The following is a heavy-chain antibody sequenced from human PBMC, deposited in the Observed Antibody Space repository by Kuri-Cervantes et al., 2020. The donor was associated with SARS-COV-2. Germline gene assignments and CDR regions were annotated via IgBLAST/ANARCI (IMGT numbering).Heavy chain of an antibody. J-gene: IGHJ6*01. Sequence: SVTVSCKGSGGPFSSYAISWVRQAPGHGLEWMGGIIPIFGTANYAQKFQGRVTITADESTSPDYMELSSLRSEDTAVYYCARGGPAAIPWAGYYGMDFWGQGTTVT. D-gene: IGHD2-2*01. CDR1: GGPFSSYA. CDR3: ARGGPAAIPWAGYYGMDF. CDR2: IIPIFGTA. V-gene: IGHV1-69*13.